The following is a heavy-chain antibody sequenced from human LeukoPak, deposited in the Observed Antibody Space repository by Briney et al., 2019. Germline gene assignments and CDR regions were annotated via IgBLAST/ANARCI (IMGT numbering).Heavy chain of an antibody. Sequence: GGSLRLSCAASGFTFSTYWMSWVRQAPGKGLEWVANIQQDGSVKYYVDSVKGRFTISRDNAKNSLYLQMNSLTAEDTAVYYCARVSHFWSGVDYWGQGTLVTVSS. V-gene: IGHV3-7*01. CDR1: GFTFSTYW. D-gene: IGHD3-3*02. J-gene: IGHJ4*02. CDR3: ARVSHFWSGVDY. CDR2: IQQDGSVK.